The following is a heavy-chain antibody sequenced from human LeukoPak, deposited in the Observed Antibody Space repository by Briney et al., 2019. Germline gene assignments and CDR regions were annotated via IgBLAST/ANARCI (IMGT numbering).Heavy chain of an antibody. CDR1: GYTFTGYY. CDR3: ARGEHDHGDHGFDY. J-gene: IGHJ4*02. V-gene: IGHV1-2*02. CDR2: INPNSGGT. D-gene: IGHD4-17*01. Sequence: EASVKVSCKASGYTFTGYYMHWVRQAPGQGLEWMGWINPNSGGTNYAQKFQGRVTMTRDTSISTAYMELSRLRSDDTAVYYCARGEHDHGDHGFDYWGQGTLVTVSS.